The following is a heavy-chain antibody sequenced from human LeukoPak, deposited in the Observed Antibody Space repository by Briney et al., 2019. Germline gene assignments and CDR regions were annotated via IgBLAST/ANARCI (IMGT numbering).Heavy chain of an antibody. CDR2: IKHDGSER. Sequence: PGGSLRRSCVASGFTFRSYWMSWVRQAPGKGLEWVASIKHDGSERQFLDSVEGRFTISRDNAKNSVYLEMNSLRAEDTAVYYCASATGDNDAFDIWGQGTMVTVSS. CDR1: GFTFRSYW. J-gene: IGHJ3*02. D-gene: IGHD7-27*01. CDR3: ASATGDNDAFDI. V-gene: IGHV3-7*02.